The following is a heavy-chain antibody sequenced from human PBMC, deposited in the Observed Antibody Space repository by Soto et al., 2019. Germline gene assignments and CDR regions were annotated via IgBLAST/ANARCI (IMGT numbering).Heavy chain of an antibody. J-gene: IGHJ1*01. V-gene: IGHV4-4*08. Sequence: PSETLSLTCSVSGDSISYYYWSWIRQPPGRGLEWIGYVHNSDTGDYNPSLKSRLTISMDTSKNHLSLILGSVTAADTAVYYCARDRGDHSEYFQPWGQGTLVTVSS. D-gene: IGHD4-17*01. CDR2: VHNSDTG. CDR3: ARDRGDHSEYFQP. CDR1: GDSISYYY.